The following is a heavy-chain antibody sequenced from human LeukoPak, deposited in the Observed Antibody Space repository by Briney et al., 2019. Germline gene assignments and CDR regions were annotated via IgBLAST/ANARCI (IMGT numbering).Heavy chain of an antibody. CDR1: GGSFSGYY. J-gene: IGHJ4*02. CDR3: ARAASGYSSSWYVHPFDY. V-gene: IGHV4-34*01. Sequence: SETLSLTCAVYGGSFSGYYWSWIRQPPGKGLEWIGEINHSGSTNYNPSLKSRVTMSVDTSKNQFSLKLSSVTAADTAVYYCARAASGYSSSWYVHPFDYWGQGTLVTVSS. CDR2: INHSGST. D-gene: IGHD6-13*01.